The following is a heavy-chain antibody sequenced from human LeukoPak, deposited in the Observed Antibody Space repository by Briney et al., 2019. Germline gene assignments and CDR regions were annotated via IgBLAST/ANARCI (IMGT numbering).Heavy chain of an antibody. CDR2: IYYSGST. CDR1: GGSISSYY. J-gene: IGHJ3*02. CDR3: ARATRSITVLLEAFDI. V-gene: IGHV4-59*01. D-gene: IGHD3-16*01. Sequence: SETLSLTCTVSGGSISSYYWSWIRQPAGKGLEWIGYIYYSGSTNYNPSLKSRVTISVDTSKNQFSLKLSSVTAADTAVYYCARATRSITVLLEAFDIWGQGTMVTVSS.